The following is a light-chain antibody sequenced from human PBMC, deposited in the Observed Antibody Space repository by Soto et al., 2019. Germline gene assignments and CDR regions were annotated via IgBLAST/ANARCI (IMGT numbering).Light chain of an antibody. CDR2: WAS. V-gene: IGKV4-1*01. CDR1: QSFLSSSNNKNF. J-gene: IGKJ5*01. CDR3: QLYPIVPIT. Sequence: LMTLSPESLAEPLCERATINCKSSQSFLSSSNNKNFLAWFQQKPGQPPKLLISWASTRESGVPDRFSGSGSGTDFTLTISSLQAEDVTRYYCQLYPIVPITFCQGGLLEIK.